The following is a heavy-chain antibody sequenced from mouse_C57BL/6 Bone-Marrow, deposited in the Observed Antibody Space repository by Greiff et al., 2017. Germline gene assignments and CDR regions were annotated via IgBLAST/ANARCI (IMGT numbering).Heavy chain of an antibody. CDR3: AGSRWLPYYYAMDY. D-gene: IGHD2-3*01. CDR2: IDPSDSYT. J-gene: IGHJ4*01. Sequence: VQLQQPGAELVMPGASVKLSCKASGYTFTSYWMHWVKQRPGQGLEWIGEIDPSDSYTNYNQKFKGKSTLTLDKSSSTAYMQLSSLTSEDSAVYYCAGSRWLPYYYAMDYWGQGTSVTVSS. V-gene: IGHV1-69*01. CDR1: GYTFTSYW.